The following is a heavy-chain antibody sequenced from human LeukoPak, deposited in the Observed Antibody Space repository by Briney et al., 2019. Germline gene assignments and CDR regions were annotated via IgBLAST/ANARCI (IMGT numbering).Heavy chain of an antibody. J-gene: IGHJ3*02. V-gene: IGHV4-59*01. D-gene: IGHD3-3*01. CDR1: GGSISSYY. CDR3: ARGRFLDAFDI. Sequence: SSETLSLTCTVSGGSISSYYRSWIRQPPGKGLEWIGYIYYSGSTKYKPSLKSRVTISVDTSKNQFPLKLSSVTAADTAVYYCARGRFLDAFDIWGQGTMVTVSS. CDR2: IYYSGST.